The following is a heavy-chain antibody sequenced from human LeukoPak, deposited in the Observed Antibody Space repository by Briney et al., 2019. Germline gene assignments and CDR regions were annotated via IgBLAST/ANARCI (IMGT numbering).Heavy chain of an antibody. J-gene: IGHJ5*02. V-gene: IGHV4-59*08. CDR3: ARWGASMVFDP. D-gene: IGHD3-10*01. CDR2: IYYSGST. Sequence: PSETLSLTCTVSGGSISSYYWSWIRQPPGKGLEWIGYIYYSGSTNYNPSLKSRVTISVDTSKNQFSLKLSSVTAADTAVYYCARWGASMVFDPWGQGTLVTVSS. CDR1: GGSISSYY.